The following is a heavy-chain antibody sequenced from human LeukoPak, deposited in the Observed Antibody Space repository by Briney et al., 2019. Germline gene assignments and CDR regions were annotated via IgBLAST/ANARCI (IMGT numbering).Heavy chain of an antibody. J-gene: IGHJ3*02. V-gene: IGHV4-59*01. CDR2: IYYSGST. CDR3: ASDSSSSLSDAFDI. D-gene: IGHD6-6*01. Sequence: PSETLSLTCTVSGGSISSYYWSWIRQPPGKGLEWIGYIYYSGSTNYNPSFKSRVTISVDTSKNQFSLKLSSVTAADTAVYYCASDSSSSLSDAFDIWGQGTMVTVSS. CDR1: GGSISSYY.